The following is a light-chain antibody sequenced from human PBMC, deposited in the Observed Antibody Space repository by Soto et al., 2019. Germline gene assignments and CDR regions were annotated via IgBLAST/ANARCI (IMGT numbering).Light chain of an antibody. Sequence: EIGITQSPATLSVSPGGRATLSCRASQSIGDTLAWYQQKPGQAPRLLIYGASTRAPGFPARFSASGSGTDFTLTISSLQSEDFAVYYCQQYNYWPWTFGQGTKVDNK. J-gene: IGKJ1*01. CDR1: QSIGDT. V-gene: IGKV3-15*01. CDR2: GAS. CDR3: QQYNYWPWT.